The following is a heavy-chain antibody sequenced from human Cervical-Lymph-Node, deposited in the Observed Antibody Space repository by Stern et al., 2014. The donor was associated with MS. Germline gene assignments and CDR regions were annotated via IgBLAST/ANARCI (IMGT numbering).Heavy chain of an antibody. CDR2: FTPLFGTA. CDR1: GGTFSNIP. D-gene: IGHD3-9*01. J-gene: IGHJ6*02. CDR3: AASVGTRPTYFYYYGMDV. V-gene: IGHV1-69*06. Sequence: QMQLVQSGAEIKKPGSSVKVSCKASGGTFSNIPISWVRQAPGQGLEWMGGFTPLFGTANYRHTFQGRVTITADKLTSTVYMELSGLTFDDTAIYYCAASVGTRPTYFYYYGMDVWGQGTAVAVSS.